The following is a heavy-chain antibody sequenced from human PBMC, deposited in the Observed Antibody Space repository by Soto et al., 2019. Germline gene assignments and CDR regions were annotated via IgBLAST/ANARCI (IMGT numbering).Heavy chain of an antibody. CDR3: AKRDIYYTGFDY. J-gene: IGHJ4*02. CDR1: EFTFSSFA. V-gene: IGHV3-30*09. CDR2: ISYEGSNK. D-gene: IGHD2-8*02. Sequence: PGGSLGLSCAASEFTFSSFAMHWVRQAPRKGLEWVAFISYEGSNKYYADSVKGRFAISRDNSKNTLYLQMNSLRAEDTAVYYCAKRDIYYTGFDYWGQGTLVTVSS.